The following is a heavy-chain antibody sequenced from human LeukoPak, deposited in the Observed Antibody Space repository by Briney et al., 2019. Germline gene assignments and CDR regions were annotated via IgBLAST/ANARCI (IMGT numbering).Heavy chain of an antibody. J-gene: IGHJ4*02. Sequence: PGGSLRLSCAASGFTFSSSGMHWVRQAPGKGLEWVAVISYDRNYKYYADSVKGRFTISRDNSKDTLYLQMNSLRAEDTAVYYCARGYYDSSGIGDWGQGTLVTVSP. CDR2: ISYDRNYK. D-gene: IGHD3-22*01. CDR3: ARGYYDSSGIGD. CDR1: GFTFSSSG. V-gene: IGHV3-30*03.